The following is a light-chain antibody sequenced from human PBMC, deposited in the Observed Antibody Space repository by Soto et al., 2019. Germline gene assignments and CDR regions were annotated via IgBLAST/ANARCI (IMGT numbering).Light chain of an antibody. CDR2: GAS. V-gene: IGKV3-20*01. CDR1: QSVSSSY. CDR3: QQYGSSPPET. Sequence: EIVLTQSPGTLSLSPGERATLSCRASQSVSSSYLAWYQQKPGQAPRLLIYGASSRATGIPDRFSGSGSGTVITLNINRLEPEAFAVYYCQQYGSSPPETFGQGTKVEIK. J-gene: IGKJ1*01.